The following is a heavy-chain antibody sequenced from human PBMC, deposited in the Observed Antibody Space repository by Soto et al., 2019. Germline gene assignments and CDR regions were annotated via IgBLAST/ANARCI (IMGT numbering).Heavy chain of an antibody. Sequence: EVQLLESGGGLVQPGGSLRLSCAASGFTFSSYAMTWVRQAPGKGLEWVSAISGSGGSTDYVDPVKGRFTISRDNSESTLYLLMNSVRAEDTAVYYCARLPAYPFRPGAYCDCWGQGTLVTVSS. CDR2: ISGSGGST. V-gene: IGHV3-23*01. CDR3: ARLPAYPFRPGAYCDC. CDR1: GFTFSSYA. J-gene: IGHJ4*01. D-gene: IGHD3-16*01.